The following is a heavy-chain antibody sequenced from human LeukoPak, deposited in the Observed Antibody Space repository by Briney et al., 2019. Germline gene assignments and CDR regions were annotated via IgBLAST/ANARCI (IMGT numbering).Heavy chain of an antibody. D-gene: IGHD3-3*01. CDR2: IYDSGST. Sequence: PSETLSLTCTVSDGSISSYYWSWIRQPPGKGLEWIGHIYDSGSTNYNPSLKSRVTISVDTSKNQFSLKLSSVTAADTAVYYCARGRYDFWSGSYLGYYYMDVWGKGTTVTVSS. V-gene: IGHV4-59*01. CDR3: ARGRYDFWSGSYLGYYYMDV. J-gene: IGHJ6*03. CDR1: DGSISSYY.